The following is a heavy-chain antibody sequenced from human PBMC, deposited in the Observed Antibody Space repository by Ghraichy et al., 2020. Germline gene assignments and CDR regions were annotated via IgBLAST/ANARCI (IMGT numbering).Heavy chain of an antibody. V-gene: IGHV3-23*01. CDR3: AKSSVASGSYSLGLYYYHGMDV. CDR2: IGGRPDVSAQNT. J-gene: IGHJ6*02. D-gene: IGHD1-26*01. Sequence: GESLNISCAASGFTFSNFGMSWVRQAPGKGLDWVSAIGGRPDVSAQNTYYAESVKGRFTISRDNSKNTLYLQMNSLRVEDTAIYYCAKSSVASGSYSLGLYYYHGMDVWGQGTTVTVSS. CDR1: GFTFSNFG.